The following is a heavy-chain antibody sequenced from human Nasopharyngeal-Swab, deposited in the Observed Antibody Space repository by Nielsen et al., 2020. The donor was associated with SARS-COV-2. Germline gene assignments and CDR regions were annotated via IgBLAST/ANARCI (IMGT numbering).Heavy chain of an antibody. V-gene: IGHV4-4*07. Sequence: SETLSLTCSVSGGSIRGYVLSWIRQPAGEGLEWIGRVYTRGSTHYNPPLKSRVTISIDMSKNQFSLELRSVTAADTAFYYCARSGTTKYGLDVWGQGTTVIVSS. J-gene: IGHJ6*01. CDR3: ARSGTTKYGLDV. CDR2: VYTRGST. D-gene: IGHD1-1*01. CDR1: GGSIRGYV.